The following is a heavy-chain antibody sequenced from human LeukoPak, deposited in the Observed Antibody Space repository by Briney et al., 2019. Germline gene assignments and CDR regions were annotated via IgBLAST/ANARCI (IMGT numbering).Heavy chain of an antibody. Sequence: GGSLRLSCPASGFTSSRYWMSWFRQAPGKGREWVANMKQDGSESHYVDSVKGRFTISRDNAKNSLYLQMNSLRAEDTAVYYCARDLMRIGRGPEYWGQGTLVTVSS. CDR1: GFTSSRYW. V-gene: IGHV3-7*01. CDR2: MKQDGSES. J-gene: IGHJ4*02. D-gene: IGHD1-1*01. CDR3: ARDLMRIGRGPEY.